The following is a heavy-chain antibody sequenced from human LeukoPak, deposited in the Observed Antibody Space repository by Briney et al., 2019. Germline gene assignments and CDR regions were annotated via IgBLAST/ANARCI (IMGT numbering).Heavy chain of an antibody. CDR3: ARDLASDSSGYYDAFDI. Sequence: PGGSLRLSCAASGFTFSSYWMSWVRQAPGKGLEWVANIKQAGSEKYYVDSVKGRFTISRDNAKNSLYMQMNSLRAEDTAVYYCARDLASDSSGYYDAFDIWGQGTMVTVSS. J-gene: IGHJ3*02. CDR1: GFTFSSYW. CDR2: IKQAGSEK. V-gene: IGHV3-7*01. D-gene: IGHD3-22*01.